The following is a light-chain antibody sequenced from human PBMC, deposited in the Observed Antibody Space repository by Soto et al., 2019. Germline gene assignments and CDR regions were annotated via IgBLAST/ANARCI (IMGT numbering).Light chain of an antibody. CDR2: GAS. J-gene: IGKJ4*01. Sequence: EIVLTQSPGTLSLSPGERATLSCRASQSVSSSYLAWYQQKPGQAPRLLIYGASSRAPGIPDRFSGSGSGTDFTLTISRLEPEDFAVYYCQQYGSSPALTFGGGTKVALK. CDR1: QSVSSSY. V-gene: IGKV3-20*01. CDR3: QQYGSSPALT.